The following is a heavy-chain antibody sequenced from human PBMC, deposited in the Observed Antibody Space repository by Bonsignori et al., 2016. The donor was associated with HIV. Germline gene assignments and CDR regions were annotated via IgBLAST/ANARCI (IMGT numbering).Heavy chain of an antibody. J-gene: IGHJ4*02. CDR3: ATSIGWFGELNFFDN. D-gene: IGHD3-10*01. CDR2: VNQDGSQK. Sequence: WIRQPPGKGLEWVASVNQDGSQKYFVDSVRGRFTISRDNARNAMALQMNSLRAEDAAVYYCATSIGWFGELNFFDNWGQGILVTVSS. V-gene: IGHV3-7*01.